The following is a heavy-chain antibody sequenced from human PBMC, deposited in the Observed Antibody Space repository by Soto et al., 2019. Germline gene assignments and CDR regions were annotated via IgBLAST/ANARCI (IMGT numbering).Heavy chain of an antibody. Sequence: QLQLKESGPRLVKPSQTLSLTCTVSGGSIKSDYYWAWVRQFPGGGLQWLGYKYYSGTTDSDPSLERRVSFSVDMSKNQFSLNLTSVTVADTAVYYCARGRPNYFYYGLDVWGQGIPVTVSS. CDR2: KYYSGTT. J-gene: IGHJ6*02. CDR3: ARGRPNYFYYGLDV. V-gene: IGHV4-30-4*01. CDR1: GGSIKSDYY.